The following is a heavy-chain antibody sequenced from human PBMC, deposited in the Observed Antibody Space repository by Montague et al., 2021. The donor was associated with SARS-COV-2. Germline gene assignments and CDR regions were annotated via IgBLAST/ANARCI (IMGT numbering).Heavy chain of an antibody. Sequence: SLRLSCATSGFTSSSYAMHWVRQAPGKGLEWVAVISYDGSNKYYADSVKGRFTISRDNSKNTLYLQMNSLRAEDTAVYYCARVPSGSYYYGMDVWGQGTTVTVSS. CDR3: ARVPSGSYYYGMDV. V-gene: IGHV3-30*04. D-gene: IGHD2-15*01. J-gene: IGHJ6*02. CDR2: ISYDGSNK. CDR1: GFTSSSYA.